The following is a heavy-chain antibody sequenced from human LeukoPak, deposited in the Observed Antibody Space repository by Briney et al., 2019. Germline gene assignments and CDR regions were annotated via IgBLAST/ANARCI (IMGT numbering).Heavy chain of an antibody. CDR2: ISGSGGST. CDR3: ARGGDDYGDYRGFDP. Sequence: GGSLRLSCAASGFTFSSYAMGWVRQAPGKGLEWVSGISGSGGSTYYADSVKGRFTISRDNSKNTLYLQMNSLRAEDTAVYYCARGGDDYGDYRGFDPWGQGTLVTVSS. D-gene: IGHD4-17*01. J-gene: IGHJ5*02. CDR1: GFTFSSYA. V-gene: IGHV3-23*01.